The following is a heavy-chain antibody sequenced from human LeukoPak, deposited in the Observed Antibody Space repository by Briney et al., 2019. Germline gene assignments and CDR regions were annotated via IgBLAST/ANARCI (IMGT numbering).Heavy chain of an antibody. J-gene: IGHJ3*02. V-gene: IGHV3-7*01. CDR2: IKQDGSEK. Sequence: PGGSLRLSCAASGFTFSSYWMSWVRQAPGKGLEWVANIKQDGSEKYYVDSVKGRFTISRDNAKNSLYLQMNSLRAEDTAVYYCARNLGTLATGGVALDIWGQGTMVTVAS. CDR1: GFTFSSYW. CDR3: ARNLGTLATGGVALDI. D-gene: IGHD1-14*01.